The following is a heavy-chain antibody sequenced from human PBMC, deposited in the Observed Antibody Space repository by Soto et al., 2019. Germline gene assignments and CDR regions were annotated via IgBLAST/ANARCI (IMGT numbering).Heavy chain of an antibody. J-gene: IGHJ4*02. CDR3: VREGYSGSYAAF. V-gene: IGHV3-30*03. D-gene: IGHD1-26*01. CDR1: GSTLGNYD. Sequence: QVQLVQSGGGVVQPGRSLSLSCEASGSTLGNYDLNGVRQAPGKGLEWGAIISFDGSKTSYADSVKGRFTVSRDNSKNTLFLQMNSLRHDDTATYYCVREGYSGSYAAFWGQGSLVTVSS. CDR2: ISFDGSKT.